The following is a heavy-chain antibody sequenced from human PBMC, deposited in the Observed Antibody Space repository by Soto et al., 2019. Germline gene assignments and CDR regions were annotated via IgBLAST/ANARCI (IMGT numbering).Heavy chain of an antibody. CDR2: IYYSGST. D-gene: IGHD3-9*01. J-gene: IGHJ5*02. Sequence: PSETLSLTCTVSGGPISSSSYYWGWIRKPPGKGLEWIGCIYYSGSTYYNPSLKSRVTISVDKSKNQFSRKLSSVTAADTAVYYSASLIKLFRVPVCLGPWSQVTVETVCS. V-gene: IGHV4-39*01. CDR3: ASLIKLFRVPVCLGP. CDR1: GGPISSSSYY.